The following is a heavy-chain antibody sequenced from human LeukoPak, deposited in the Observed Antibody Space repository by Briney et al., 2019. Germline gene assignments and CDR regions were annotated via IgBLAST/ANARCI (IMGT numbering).Heavy chain of an antibody. Sequence: SETLSITCAVYGGSFSGYYWSWIRQPPGKGLEWIGEINHSGSTNYNPSLKSRVTISVDTSKNQFSLKLSSVTAADTAVYYCARGGVVPAAMVTDWGQGTLVTVSS. CDR2: INHSGST. CDR1: GGSFSGYY. D-gene: IGHD2-2*01. CDR3: ARGGVVPAAMVTD. J-gene: IGHJ4*02. V-gene: IGHV4-34*01.